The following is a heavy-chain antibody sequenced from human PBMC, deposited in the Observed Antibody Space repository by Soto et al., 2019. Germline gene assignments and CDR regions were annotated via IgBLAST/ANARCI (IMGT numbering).Heavy chain of an antibody. D-gene: IGHD6-6*01. Sequence: PSETLSLTCTVSGASINSGGYYWAWIRQHPGKGLEWIGYIYYRGTTYYNPSLKSRLIISVDTSKNQFSLKLSSVTAADTAVYYCARDRLAARPSYGLDVWGQGTTVTAP. CDR3: ARDRLAARPSYGLDV. CDR1: GASINSGGYY. CDR2: IYYRGTT. V-gene: IGHV4-31*03. J-gene: IGHJ6*02.